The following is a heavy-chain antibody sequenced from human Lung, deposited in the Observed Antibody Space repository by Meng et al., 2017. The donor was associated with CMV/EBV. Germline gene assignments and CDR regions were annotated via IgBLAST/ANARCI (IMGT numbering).Heavy chain of an antibody. CDR2: VNPISDDT. Sequence: VQLVQSGAEVKMHGASVKISCQASGYSFSVFYLNWARQAPGHGLEWLGRVNPISDDTHLAQKFEGRITVTRGATINTAFMELTRLRPDDTAVYYCAKSSDNGWSSWGPGTLVTVSS. CDR1: GYSFSVFY. D-gene: IGHD6-19*01. CDR3: AKSSDNGWSS. V-gene: IGHV1-2*06. J-gene: IGHJ4*01.